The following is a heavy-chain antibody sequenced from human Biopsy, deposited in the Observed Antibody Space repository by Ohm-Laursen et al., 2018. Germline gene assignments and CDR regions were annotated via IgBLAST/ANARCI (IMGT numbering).Heavy chain of an antibody. D-gene: IGHD5-24*01. CDR2: IYFTGRT. V-gene: IGHV4-59*07. CDR3: ASAGYNPDWNFDL. Sequence: SHTLSLTCTVSGGPIDSYYWSWIRQPPGKALVWIGYIYFTGRTSYNPSLKSRVTMSVNTSKKQFSLRLSSVTASDTAVYYCASAGYNPDWNFDLWGRGTRVTVSS. J-gene: IGHJ2*01. CDR1: GGPIDSYY.